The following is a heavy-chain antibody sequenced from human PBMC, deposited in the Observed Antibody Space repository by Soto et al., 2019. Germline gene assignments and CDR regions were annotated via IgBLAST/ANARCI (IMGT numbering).Heavy chain of an antibody. Sequence: GGSLRLSCAASRLTFDSPYSHGMSWVRQSPGKGPEWVSTISYNGANTHYAESVKGRFTISKNASRKTVHLHMNSLRAEDTATYFCVSGVSAHFDYWGQGTPVTVSS. D-gene: IGHD2-8*01. CDR2: ISYNGANT. V-gene: IGHV3-23*01. CDR1: RLTFDSPYSHG. CDR3: VSGVSAHFDY. J-gene: IGHJ4*02.